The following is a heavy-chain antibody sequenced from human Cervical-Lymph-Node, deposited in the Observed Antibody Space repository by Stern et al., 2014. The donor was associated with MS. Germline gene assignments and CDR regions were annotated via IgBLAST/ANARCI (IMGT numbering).Heavy chain of an antibody. D-gene: IGHD2-15*01. J-gene: IGHJ5*02. CDR1: GFSLSTVRMG. CDR3: ARISSIRSCSDGRCDSPNGFDP. Sequence: QVTLKESGPVLVNPTETLTLTCVVSGFSLSTVRMGVSWIRQSPGQAPEWLAHISSNDDKTYRTSLKIRLTISKDTSKIQVVLTMTNMDPVDTGAYYGARISSIRSCSDGRCDSPNGFDPWGQGALVTVSS. V-gene: IGHV2-26*01. CDR2: ISSNDDK.